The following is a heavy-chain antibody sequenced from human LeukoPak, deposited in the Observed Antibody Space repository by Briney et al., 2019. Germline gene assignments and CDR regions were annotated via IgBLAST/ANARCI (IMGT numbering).Heavy chain of an antibody. Sequence: GGSLRLSCAASGFTFSSYSMNWVRQAPGKGLEWVSSISSSSSYIYYADSVKGRFTISRDNAKNSLYLQMNSLRAEDTAVYYCARLPPWWELRGFDYWGQGTLVTVSS. CDR3: ARLPPWWELRGFDY. V-gene: IGHV3-21*01. J-gene: IGHJ4*02. D-gene: IGHD1-26*01. CDR2: ISSSSSYI. CDR1: GFTFSSYS.